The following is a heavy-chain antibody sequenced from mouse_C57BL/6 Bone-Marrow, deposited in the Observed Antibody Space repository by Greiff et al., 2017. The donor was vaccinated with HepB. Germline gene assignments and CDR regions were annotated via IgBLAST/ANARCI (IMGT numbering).Heavy chain of an antibody. CDR2: ISSGGSYT. V-gene: IGHV5-6*01. CDR1: GFTFSSYG. CDR3: ARQTTVDLDY. J-gene: IGHJ2*01. D-gene: IGHD1-1*01. Sequence: EVQRVESGGDLVKPGGSLKLSCAASGFTFSSYGMSWVRQTPDKRLEWVATISSGGSYTYYPDSVKGRFTISRDNAKNTLYLQMSSLKSEDTAMYYCARQTTVDLDYWGQGTTLTVSS.